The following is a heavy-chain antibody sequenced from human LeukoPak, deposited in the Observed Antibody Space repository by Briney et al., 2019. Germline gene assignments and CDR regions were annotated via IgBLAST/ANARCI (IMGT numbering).Heavy chain of an antibody. CDR3: ARATYYYGSGSSIPDY. CDR2: IHSSGST. V-gene: IGHV4-59*01. CDR1: GGSISRYY. Sequence: SETLSLTCTGSGGSISRYYWSWIRQSPGKGLEWIGYIHSSGSTRYNPSLKSRVTISVDKSKNQFSLKVSSLTAADAAVYFCARATYYYGSGSSIPDYWGQGTLVTVSS. D-gene: IGHD3-10*01. J-gene: IGHJ4*02.